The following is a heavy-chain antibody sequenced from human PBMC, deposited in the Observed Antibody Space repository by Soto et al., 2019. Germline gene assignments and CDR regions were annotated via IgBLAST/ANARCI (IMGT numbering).Heavy chain of an antibody. CDR1: GFTFSDYY. V-gene: IGHV3-11*01. Sequence: QVQLVESGGGFVKPGGSLRLSCAASGFTFSDYYMRWIRQAPGKGLEWVSYISSSGSTIDYAHSVKGRFNISRDNAKNSLYLQMNSPRAEDTAVYYCARDVCSSTSCYTIARYYYGMDVWGQGTTVTVSS. D-gene: IGHD2-2*02. CDR3: ARDVCSSTSCYTIARYYYGMDV. CDR2: ISSSGSTI. J-gene: IGHJ6*02.